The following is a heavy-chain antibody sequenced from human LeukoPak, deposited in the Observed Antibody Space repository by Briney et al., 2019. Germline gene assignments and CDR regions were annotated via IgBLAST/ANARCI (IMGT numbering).Heavy chain of an antibody. J-gene: IGHJ4*02. D-gene: IGHD6-13*01. V-gene: IGHV3-11*06. Sequence: GGSLRLLCAASGFTFSDYYMSWTRHAPGRGLEWVSYISSSSSYTNYADSVKGRFTISRDNAKNSLYLQMNSLRAEDTAVYYCARALETGYSSSWYSLTFDYWGRGTLVTVSS. CDR3: ARALETGYSSSWYSLTFDY. CDR2: ISSSSSYT. CDR1: GFTFSDYY.